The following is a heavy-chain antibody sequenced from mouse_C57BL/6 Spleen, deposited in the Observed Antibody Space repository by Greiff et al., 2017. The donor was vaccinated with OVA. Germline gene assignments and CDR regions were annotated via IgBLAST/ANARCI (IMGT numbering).Heavy chain of an antibody. CDR2: INPNYGTT. Sequence: EVKLQESGPELVKPGASVKISCKASGYSFTDYNMNWVKQSNGKSLEWIGVINPNYGTTSYNQKFKGKATLTVDQSSSTAYMQLNSLTSEDSAVYYCARKYEDGSSYVGFDYWGQGTTLTVSS. CDR1: GYSFTDYN. V-gene: IGHV1-39*01. CDR3: ARKYEDGSSYVGFDY. J-gene: IGHJ2*01. D-gene: IGHD1-1*01.